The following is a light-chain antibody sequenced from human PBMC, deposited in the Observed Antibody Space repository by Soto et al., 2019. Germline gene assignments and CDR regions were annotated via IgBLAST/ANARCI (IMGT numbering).Light chain of an antibody. CDR1: KIESKI. CDR2: DAT. J-gene: IGLJ1*01. Sequence: SSELTQPPSVSGAPGQSAKITCGGAKIESKIVHWYKQRPGQAPVAVVFDATDRPSGIPDRISASRSGDTATLTLSRVDAGDEADYYCQVWASTAKFFVFGSGTKVTVL. V-gene: IGLV3-21*02. CDR3: QVWASTAKFFV.